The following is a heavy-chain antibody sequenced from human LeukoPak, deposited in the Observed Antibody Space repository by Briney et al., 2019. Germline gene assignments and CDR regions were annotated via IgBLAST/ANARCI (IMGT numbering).Heavy chain of an antibody. Sequence: SETLSLTCTVSGGSISSYYWSWIRQPPGKGLEWIGYIYYSGSTNYNPSLKSRVTISVDTSKNQFSLKLSSVTAADTAVYYCARDRSHDSSGYYGGYFDYWGQGTLVTVSS. CDR2: IYYSGST. V-gene: IGHV4-59*01. J-gene: IGHJ4*02. CDR1: GGSISSYY. CDR3: ARDRSHDSSGYYGGYFDY. D-gene: IGHD3-22*01.